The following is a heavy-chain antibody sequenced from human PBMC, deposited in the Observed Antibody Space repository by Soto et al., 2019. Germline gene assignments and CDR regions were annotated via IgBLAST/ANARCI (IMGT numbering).Heavy chain of an antibody. CDR3: ASRGRRGSSGWYRGYFDY. Sequence: PSETLSLTCAVYGGSFSGYYWSWIRQPPGKGLEWIGEINHSGSTNYNPSLKSRVTISVDTSKNQFSLKLSSVTAADTAVYYCASRGRRGSSGWYRGYFDYWGQGTLVTVSS. J-gene: IGHJ4*02. CDR2: INHSGST. V-gene: IGHV4-34*01. D-gene: IGHD6-19*01. CDR1: GGSFSGYY.